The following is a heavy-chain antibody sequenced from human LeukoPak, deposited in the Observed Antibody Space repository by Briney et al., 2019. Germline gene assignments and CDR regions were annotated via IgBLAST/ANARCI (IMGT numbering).Heavy chain of an antibody. CDR2: IKQDGSEK. V-gene: IGHV3-7*03. J-gene: IGHJ4*02. CDR3: ASIKRIYDFWSGYHVPHYFDY. CDR1: GFTFSSYW. D-gene: IGHD3-3*01. Sequence: GGSLRLSCAASGFTFSSYWMSWVGQAPGKGLEWVANIKQDGSEKYYVDSVKGRFTISRDNAKNSLYLQMNSLRAEDTAVYYCASIKRIYDFWSGYHVPHYFDYWGQGTLVTVSS.